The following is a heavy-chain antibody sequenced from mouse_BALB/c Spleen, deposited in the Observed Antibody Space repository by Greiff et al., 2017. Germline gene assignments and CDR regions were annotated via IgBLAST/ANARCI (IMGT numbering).Heavy chain of an antibody. D-gene: IGHD6-1*01. V-gene: IGHV2-6-7*01. Sequence: VKLMESGPGLVAPSQSLSITCTVSGFSLTGYGVNWVRQPSGKGLVWLGMIWGDGSTDYNSALKSRLSISKDNSKSQVFFKMNILQTDDTARDYCARVRPRWYIDVWGAGTTVTVSA. CDR2: IWGDGST. J-gene: IGHJ1*01. CDR3: ARVRPRWYIDV. CDR1: GFSLTGYG.